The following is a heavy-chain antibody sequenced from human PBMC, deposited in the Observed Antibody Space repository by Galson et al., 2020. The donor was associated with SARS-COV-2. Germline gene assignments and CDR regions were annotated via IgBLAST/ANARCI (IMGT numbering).Heavy chain of an antibody. J-gene: IGHJ4*02. CDR2: IRNDGTIK. CDR3: AKTYSSSWGLFDY. Sequence: GGSLRLSCAASGFTISAYGMHWVRKAPGTGLASVAFIRNDGTIKYYADSVKGRFTISRDNSKNTLYLQMDSLGIEDTAMYYCAKTYSSSWGLFDYWGQGTLVTGSS. V-gene: IGHV3-30*02. CDR1: GFTISAYG. D-gene: IGHD6-13*01.